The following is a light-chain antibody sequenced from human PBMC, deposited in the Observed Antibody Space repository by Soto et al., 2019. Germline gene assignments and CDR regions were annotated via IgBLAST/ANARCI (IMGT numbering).Light chain of an antibody. J-gene: IGLJ3*02. CDR2: EGS. V-gene: IGLV2-23*01. Sequence: QSVLTQPASVSGSPGQSITISCTGTSSDVGSYNLVSWYQQHPGKAPKLMIYEGSKRPSGVSNRFSGYKSGNTASLTISGLQAEDEADYYCCSYAGSITWVFGGGTKLTVL. CDR1: SSDVGSYNL. CDR3: CSYAGSITWV.